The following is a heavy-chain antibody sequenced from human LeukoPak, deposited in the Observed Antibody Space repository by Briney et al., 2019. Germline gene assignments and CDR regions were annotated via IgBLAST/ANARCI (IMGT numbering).Heavy chain of an antibody. J-gene: IGHJ6*03. Sequence: ASVKVSCKASGYTFTSYGISWVRQAPGQGLEWMGWISAYNGNTNYAQKLQGRVTMTTDTSTSTAYMELRSLRSDDTAVYYCARALCSSTSCYTNYYYYMDVWGKGTTVTVSS. V-gene: IGHV1-18*01. CDR1: GYTFTSYG. CDR2: ISAYNGNT. D-gene: IGHD2-2*02. CDR3: ARALCSSTSCYTNYYYYMDV.